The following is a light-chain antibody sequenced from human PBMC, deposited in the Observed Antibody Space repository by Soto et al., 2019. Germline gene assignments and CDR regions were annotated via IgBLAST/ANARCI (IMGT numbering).Light chain of an antibody. J-gene: IGLJ2*01. CDR2: EVS. Sequence: QSALTQPASVSGSPGQSITISCTGTSSDVGKYSYVSWYQQHPAKAPKLMIFEVSNRPSGVSDRFSVSKSGNTASLTISGLQAEDEADYYCSSYTGSSINTVVFGGGTKLTVL. CDR1: SSDVGKYSY. V-gene: IGLV2-14*01. CDR3: SSYTGSSINTVV.